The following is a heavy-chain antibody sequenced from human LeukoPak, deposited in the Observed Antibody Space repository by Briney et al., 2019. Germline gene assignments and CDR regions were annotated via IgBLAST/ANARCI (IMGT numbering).Heavy chain of an antibody. J-gene: IGHJ4*02. CDR2: ISRTSEYI. V-gene: IGHV3-21*01. CDR3: ARGSALVDFEY. Sequence: GGSLRLSCVVSGFTFISYSMNWVRQAPGKGLEWVSSISRTSEYIYYEDSVKGRFTISRDNAKNSLYLQLNSLRVDDTAVYYCARGSALVDFEYWGQGTLVTVSS. CDR1: GFTFISYS. D-gene: IGHD5-18*01.